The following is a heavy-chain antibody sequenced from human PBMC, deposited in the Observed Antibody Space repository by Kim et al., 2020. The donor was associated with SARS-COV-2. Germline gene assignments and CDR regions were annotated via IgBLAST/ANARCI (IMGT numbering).Heavy chain of an antibody. CDR1: GFTFSSYS. V-gene: IGHV3-48*04. D-gene: IGHD2-2*01. Sequence: GGSLRLSCAASGFTFSSYSMNWGRQAPGKGLELDSYISSSSSTIYYANSVKGRFTISRDNAKNSLYLQMNSLRAEDTAVYYCASQEDRSCSSNSCYEYYYYGMDVWGQGTTVTVS. J-gene: IGHJ6*02. CDR2: ISSSSSTI. CDR3: ASQEDRSCSSNSCYEYYYYGMDV.